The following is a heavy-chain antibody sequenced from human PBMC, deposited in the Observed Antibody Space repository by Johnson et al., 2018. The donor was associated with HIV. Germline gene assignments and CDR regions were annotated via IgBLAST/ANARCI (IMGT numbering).Heavy chain of an antibody. CDR1: GFRFSRYG. J-gene: IGHJ3*02. Sequence: QVQLVESGGGVAQPGRSLRLSCAASGFRFSRYGMHWVRQAPGKGLEWVAVISYDGSNKYFADSVQGRFTISRDNSKNTLYLQMTSLRAEDTAVYYCAREFARFLEWFQTDGRAFDIWGQGTMVTVSS. D-gene: IGHD3-3*01. CDR2: ISYDGSNK. CDR3: AREFARFLEWFQTDGRAFDI. V-gene: IGHV3-30*03.